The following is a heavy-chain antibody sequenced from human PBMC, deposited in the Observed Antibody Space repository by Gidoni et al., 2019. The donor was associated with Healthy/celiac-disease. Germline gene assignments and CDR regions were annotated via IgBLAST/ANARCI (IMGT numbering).Heavy chain of an antibody. D-gene: IGHD2-2*01. CDR2: ISYDGSKK. V-gene: IGHV3-30*18. J-gene: IGHJ6*02. CDR3: AKDQYQLLYYGMDV. Sequence: QVQLVESGGGVVQPGRSLRLSCAASGFTFSSHGMHWGRQAPGKGLEWLAGISYDGSKKYYADSVKGRFTISRDNSKNTLYLQMNSLRAEDTAVYYWAKDQYQLLYYGMDVWGQGTTVTVSS. CDR1: GFTFSSHG.